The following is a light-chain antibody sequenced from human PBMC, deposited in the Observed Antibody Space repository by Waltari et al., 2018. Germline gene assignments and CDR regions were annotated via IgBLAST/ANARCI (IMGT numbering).Light chain of an antibody. CDR1: QSVSRT. V-gene: IGKV3-20*01. J-gene: IGKJ1*01. CDR3: QHYVRLPVT. CDR2: GAS. Sequence: EIVLTQSPGTLSLSPGERATLSCRASQSVSRTLAWYQQKPGQAPRLLIYGASTRSTGSPYRFSGSGSGTDFSLTISRLEPEDFAVYYCQHYVRLPVTFGQGTKVEIK.